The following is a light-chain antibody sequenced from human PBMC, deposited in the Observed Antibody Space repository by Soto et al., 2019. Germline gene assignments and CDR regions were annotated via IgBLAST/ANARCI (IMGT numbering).Light chain of an antibody. V-gene: IGKV3-11*01. J-gene: IGKJ2*01. CDR1: QSVSSY. Sequence: EIVLTQSPATLSLSPGERATLSCRASQSVSSYLAWYQQKPGQAPRLLIYDASNRATGIPARFSGSGSGTDFTLTISSLEPEDFEVYYCQQRSNWPTMYTFGQGTKLEIK. CDR3: QQRSNWPTMYT. CDR2: DAS.